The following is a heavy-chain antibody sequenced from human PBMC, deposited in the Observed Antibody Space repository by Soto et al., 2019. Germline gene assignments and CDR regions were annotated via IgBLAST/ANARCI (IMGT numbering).Heavy chain of an antibody. D-gene: IGHD4-4*01. CDR2: IYYSGST. Sequence: PSETLSLTCTVSGGSISSYYWSWIRQPPGKGLEWIGYIYYSGSTNYNPSLKSRVTISVDTSKNQFSLKLSSVTAADTAVYYCAREATEYNWIDPWGQGTLVSVSS. J-gene: IGHJ5*02. CDR3: AREATEYNWIDP. CDR1: GGSISSYY. V-gene: IGHV4-59*01.